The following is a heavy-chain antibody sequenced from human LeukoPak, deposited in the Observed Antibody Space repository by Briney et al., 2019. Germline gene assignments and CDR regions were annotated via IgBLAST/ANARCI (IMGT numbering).Heavy chain of an antibody. J-gene: IGHJ4*02. D-gene: IGHD1-26*01. CDR2: ISAYNGNT. CDR1: GYTFTSYG. Sequence: ASVKVSCKASGYTFTSYGISWVRQAPGQGLEWMGWISAYNGNTNYAQKFQGRVTITADESTSTAYMELSSLRSEDTAVYYCASRVIGGSYYNPLDYWGQGTLVTVSS. V-gene: IGHV1-18*01. CDR3: ASRVIGGSYYNPLDY.